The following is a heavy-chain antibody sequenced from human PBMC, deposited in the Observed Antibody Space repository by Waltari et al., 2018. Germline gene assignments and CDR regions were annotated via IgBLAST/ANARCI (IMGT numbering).Heavy chain of an antibody. Sequence: EVQLVQSGGGLVQPGGSLRLSCAASACIFSNYEMHWIRQAPGKGLEGVSYISSRGTTIYYADSVKGRFTISRDNAKKSLYLQMKGLRAEDTAVYYCARERNTFIPFDYWGQGALVTVSS. D-gene: IGHD2-21*01. J-gene: IGHJ4*02. CDR1: ACIFSNYE. CDR2: ISSRGTTI. V-gene: IGHV3-48*03. CDR3: ARERNTFIPFDY.